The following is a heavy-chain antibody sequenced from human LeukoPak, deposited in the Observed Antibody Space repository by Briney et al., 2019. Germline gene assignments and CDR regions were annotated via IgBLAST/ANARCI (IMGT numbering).Heavy chain of an antibody. V-gene: IGHV4-4*07. CDR3: ARDQWWDLQRIWFDP. Sequence: SETLSLTCTVSGGSISNYYWTWIRQPAGKGLEWIGRIYSSGSTNYNPSLKSRVTMSIDTSKNQFSLKLNSVTAADTAIYYCARDQWWDLQRIWFDPWGQGTLVTVSS. J-gene: IGHJ5*02. CDR2: IYSSGST. D-gene: IGHD2-15*01. CDR1: GGSISNYY.